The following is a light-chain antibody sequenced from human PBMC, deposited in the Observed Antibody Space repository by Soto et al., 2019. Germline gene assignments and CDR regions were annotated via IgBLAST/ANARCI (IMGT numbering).Light chain of an antibody. J-gene: IGKJ3*01. V-gene: IGKV2-28*01. CDR1: QSLLHLNGDTY. CDR2: LGS. Sequence: EIVMTQSPLSLPVTPGEPASISCRSSQSLLHLNGDTYLDWYLQKPGQSPQLLIYLGSNRASGVPDRFSGIGSGTDFTLEISRGESEDVGVYYCMQALQSPFTFGPGTKVDI. CDR3: MQALQSPFT.